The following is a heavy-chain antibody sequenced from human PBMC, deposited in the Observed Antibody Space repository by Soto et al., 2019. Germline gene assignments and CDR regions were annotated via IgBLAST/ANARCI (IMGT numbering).Heavy chain of an antibody. J-gene: IGHJ5*02. D-gene: IGHD4-17*01. V-gene: IGHV3-23*01. CDR3: AKDAISGDGIWLMDS. CDR1: GFTLRNYA. Sequence: PGGSLRLSCSASGFTLRNYAMTWARQAPGKGLEWVSSLLRSGSSAYYADSVRGRFTISSDTSANSLYLQMDNLRAEDTAIYYCAKDAISGDGIWLMDSWGKGTVVTSPQ. CDR2: LLRSGSSA.